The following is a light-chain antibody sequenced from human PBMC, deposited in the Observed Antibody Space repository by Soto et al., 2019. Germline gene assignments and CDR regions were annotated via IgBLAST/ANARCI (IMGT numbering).Light chain of an antibody. CDR3: QQYHDWVT. CDR2: DAS. CDR1: QSVSTN. Sequence: VMTQSPGTLSVSPGETATLSCGTSQSVSTNLAWYQQKPCQPPRLLIYDASTRATGIPARLRGSGSGTEFTLTISYLRPEDFAVYFCQQYHDWVTFGGGTKVEI. J-gene: IGKJ4*01. V-gene: IGKV3D-15*01.